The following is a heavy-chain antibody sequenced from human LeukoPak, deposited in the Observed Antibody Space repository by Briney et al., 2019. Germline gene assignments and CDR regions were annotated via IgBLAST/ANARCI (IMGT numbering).Heavy chain of an antibody. D-gene: IGHD2-15*01. CDR1: GGSISSGGYY. J-gene: IGHJ4*02. V-gene: IGHV4-31*03. CDR2: IYYSGST. Sequence: PSEILSLTCTVSGGSISSGGYYWSWIRQHPGKGLEWIGYIYYSGSTYYNPSLKSRVTISVDTSKNQFSLKLSSVTAADTAVYYCARVAGYCSGGSCYRTWYFDYWGQGTLVTVSS. CDR3: ARVAGYCSGGSCYRTWYFDY.